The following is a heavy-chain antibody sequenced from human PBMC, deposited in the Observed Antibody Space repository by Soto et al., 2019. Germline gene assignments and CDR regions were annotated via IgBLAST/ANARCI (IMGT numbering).Heavy chain of an antibody. D-gene: IGHD6-13*01. Sequence: VQLVESGGGLIQPGGSLRLSCTAPGFSVSSNYMSWVRQAPGKGLEWVSVIYAGGSTSYADSVKGRFTISRDNSKNTLYLQMNYLRAEDTAVYYCARGTWGISWPNYFDYWGQGVLVTVSS. CDR1: GFSVSSNY. J-gene: IGHJ4*02. CDR2: IYAGGST. V-gene: IGHV3-53*01. CDR3: ARGTWGISWPNYFDY.